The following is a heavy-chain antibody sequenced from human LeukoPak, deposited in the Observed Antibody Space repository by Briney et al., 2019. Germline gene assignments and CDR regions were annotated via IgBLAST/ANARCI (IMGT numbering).Heavy chain of an antibody. Sequence: ASVKVSCKASGYTFTSYGISWVRQAPGQGLEWMGWISAYNGNTNYAQKLQGRVTMTTDTSTSTAYMELRSLRSDDKAVYYCARDESSYDYVWGSYRSPEIFDYWGQGTLVTVSS. CDR2: ISAYNGNT. CDR3: ARDESSYDYVWGSYRSPEIFDY. V-gene: IGHV1-18*01. D-gene: IGHD3-16*02. CDR1: GYTFTSYG. J-gene: IGHJ4*02.